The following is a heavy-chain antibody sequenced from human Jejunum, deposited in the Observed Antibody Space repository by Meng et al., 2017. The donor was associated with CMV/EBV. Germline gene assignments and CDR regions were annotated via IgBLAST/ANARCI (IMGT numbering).Heavy chain of an antibody. CDR1: GGSITNNNSS. J-gene: IGHJ4*02. D-gene: IGHD5-24*01. Sequence: GGSITNNNSSWDWNRQSPGKGLEWIGTIYYNGSTYYNPSLKSRVTISMDTSKNQFSLKVNSVTAADTAVYYCARDGEGRWLQLGCWGQGTLVTVSS. CDR2: IYYNGST. CDR3: ARDGEGRWLQLGC. V-gene: IGHV4-39*07.